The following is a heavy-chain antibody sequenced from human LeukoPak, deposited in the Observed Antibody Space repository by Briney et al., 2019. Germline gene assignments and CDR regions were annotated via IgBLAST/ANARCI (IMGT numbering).Heavy chain of an antibody. D-gene: IGHD2-2*02. V-gene: IGHV3-30-3*01. CDR2: ISYDGSNK. Sequence: PGGSLRLSCAASGFTFSSYAMHWVRQAPGKGLEWVAVISYDGSNKYYADSVKGRFTISRDNSKNTLYLQMNSLRAEDTAVYYCARESIVVVPAAIDYYYYMDVWGKGTTVTVSS. J-gene: IGHJ6*03. CDR1: GFTFSSYA. CDR3: ARESIVVVPAAIDYYYYMDV.